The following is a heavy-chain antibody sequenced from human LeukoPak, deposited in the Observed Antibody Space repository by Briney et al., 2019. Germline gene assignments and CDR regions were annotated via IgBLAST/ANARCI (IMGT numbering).Heavy chain of an antibody. D-gene: IGHD3-10*01. J-gene: IGHJ5*02. V-gene: IGHV1-2*02. CDR1: GYSFTGYY. CDR2: INPDSGDT. CDR3: ARDIRGVITWFDP. Sequence: ASVKVSCKASGYSFTGYYIHWVRQAPGQGLEWMGWINPDSGDTDYAQKFHGRVTMTRDTSISTAYMDLSRLTSDDTALYYCARDIRGVITWFDPWGQGTLVTVSS.